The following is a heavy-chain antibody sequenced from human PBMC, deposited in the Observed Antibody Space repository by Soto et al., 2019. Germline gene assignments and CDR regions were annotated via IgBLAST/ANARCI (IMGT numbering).Heavy chain of an antibody. CDR3: ARGSYYDFWSGTDPDY. Sequence: QVQLQESGPGLVKPSETLSLTCTVSGGSVSSGSYYWSWIRQPPGKGLEWIGYIYYSGSTNYNPSLKSRVTRSVDTSKNQFSLKLSSVTAADTAVYYCARGSYYDFWSGTDPDYWGQGTLVTVSS. CDR1: GGSVSSGSYY. D-gene: IGHD3-3*01. CDR2: IYYSGST. J-gene: IGHJ4*02. V-gene: IGHV4-61*01.